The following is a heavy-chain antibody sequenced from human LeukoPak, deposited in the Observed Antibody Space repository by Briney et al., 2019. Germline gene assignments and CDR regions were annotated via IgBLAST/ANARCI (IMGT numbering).Heavy chain of an antibody. J-gene: IGHJ4*02. CDR3: ARADSSGYADY. Sequence: GASVKVSCKASGGTFSSYAISWVRQAPGQGLEWMGRIIPILGIANYAQKFQGRVTITADKSTSTAYMELSSLRSEDTAVYYCARADSSGYADYWGQGTLVTVSS. CDR2: IIPILGIA. CDR1: GGTFSSYA. D-gene: IGHD3-22*01. V-gene: IGHV1-69*04.